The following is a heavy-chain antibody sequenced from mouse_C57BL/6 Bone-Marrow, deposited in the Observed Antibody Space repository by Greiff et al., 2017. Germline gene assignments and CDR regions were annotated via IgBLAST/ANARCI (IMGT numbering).Heavy chain of an antibody. Sequence: VQRVESGAELVRPGASVTLSCKASGYTFTDYEMHWVKQTPVHGLEWIGAIDPETGGTAYNQKFKGKAILTADKSSSTAYMELRSLTSEDSAVYYCTRLLRYYAMDYWGQGTSVTVSS. CDR3: TRLLRYYAMDY. CDR2: IDPETGGT. CDR1: GYTFTDYE. D-gene: IGHD1-1*01. V-gene: IGHV1-15*01. J-gene: IGHJ4*01.